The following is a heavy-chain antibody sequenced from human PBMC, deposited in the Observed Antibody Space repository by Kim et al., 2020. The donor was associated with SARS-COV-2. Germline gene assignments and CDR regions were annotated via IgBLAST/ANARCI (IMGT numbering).Heavy chain of an antibody. CDR3: ARVVAHIVVVSH. V-gene: IGHV4-30-2*05. Sequence: YYNPYIKSRVTISVDPSKNQFSLELSYVTAADTAVYYCARVVAHIVVVSHWGQGTLVTVSS. J-gene: IGHJ4*02. D-gene: IGHD2-15*01.